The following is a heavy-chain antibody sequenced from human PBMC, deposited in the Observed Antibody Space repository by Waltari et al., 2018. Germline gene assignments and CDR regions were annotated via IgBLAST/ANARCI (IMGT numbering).Heavy chain of an antibody. V-gene: IGHV4-38-2*01. D-gene: IGHD6-6*01. CDR2: IYHSGST. CDR3: ASSSIAARSFDY. CDR1: GYSISSGYY. Sequence: QVQLQESGPGLVKPSETLSLTCAVSGYSISSGYYWGWIRQPPGKGLEWIGSIYHSGSTYYNPSLKSRVTISVDTSKNQFSLKLSSVTAADTAVYYCASSSIAARSFDYWGQGTLVTVSS. J-gene: IGHJ4*02.